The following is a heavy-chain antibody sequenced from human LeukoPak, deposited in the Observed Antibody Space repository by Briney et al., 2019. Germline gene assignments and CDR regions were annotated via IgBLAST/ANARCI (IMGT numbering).Heavy chain of an antibody. V-gene: IGHV1-2*02. CDR1: GSTFIAYY. J-gene: IGHJ4*02. D-gene: IGHD2-2*01. CDR2: INPNSGGT. CDR3: ARDSCSCTSGLSIDDY. Sequence: ASVKVSCKASGSTFIAYYMHWVRQAPGQGLEWMGWINPNSGGTNYAQKFQGRVTMTRDTSISTVYMELSRLRSDDTAVYYCARDSCSCTSGLSIDDYWGQGTLVTVSS.